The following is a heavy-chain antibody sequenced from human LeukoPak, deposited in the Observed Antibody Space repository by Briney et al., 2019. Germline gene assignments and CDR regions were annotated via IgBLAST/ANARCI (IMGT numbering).Heavy chain of an antibody. CDR1: GFSVSINF. CDR2: IYSVGST. CDR3: ARGRPPYYYYYYMDV. V-gene: IGHV3-53*01. J-gene: IGHJ6*03. Sequence: GGSLRLSCAASGFSVSINFMGWVRQAPGKGLEWVSVIYSVGSTYYADSVKGRFTISRDNAKNSLYLQMNSLRAEDTAVYYCARGRPPYYYYYYMDVWGKGTTVTVSS.